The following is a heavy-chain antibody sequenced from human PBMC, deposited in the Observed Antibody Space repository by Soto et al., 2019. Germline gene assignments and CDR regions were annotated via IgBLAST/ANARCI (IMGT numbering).Heavy chain of an antibody. CDR3: ASGLRVDYYDSSGYLDRDY. Sequence: QVQLVQSGAEVKKPGASVKVSCKASGYTFTSYGISWVRQAPGQGLEWMGWISAYNGNTNYAQKLQGRVTMTTDTSTSTAYMELRSLRSDDTAVYYCASGLRVDYYDSSGYLDRDYWGQGTLVTVSS. V-gene: IGHV1-18*01. CDR1: GYTFTSYG. CDR2: ISAYNGNT. J-gene: IGHJ4*02. D-gene: IGHD3-22*01.